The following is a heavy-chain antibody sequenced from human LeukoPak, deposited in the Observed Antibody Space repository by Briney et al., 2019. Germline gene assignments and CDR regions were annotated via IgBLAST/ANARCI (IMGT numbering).Heavy chain of an antibody. Sequence: GGSLRLSCAASGFTVSSNYMSWVRQAPGKGLEWVSVIYSGGSTYYADSVKGRFTISRDNSKNTLYLQMNSLRAEDTAVYYCAKDHYYDSSGRFQHWGRGTLVTVSS. D-gene: IGHD3-22*01. CDR3: AKDHYYDSSGRFQH. CDR2: IYSGGST. CDR1: GFTVSSNY. J-gene: IGHJ1*01. V-gene: IGHV3-53*01.